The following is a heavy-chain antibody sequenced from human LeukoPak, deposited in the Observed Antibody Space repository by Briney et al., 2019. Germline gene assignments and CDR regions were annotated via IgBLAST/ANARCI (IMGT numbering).Heavy chain of an antibody. D-gene: IGHD3-9*01. Sequence: GASVTVSCKASGYTFTSYGISWVRQAPGQGLEWMGWISAYNGNTNYAQKLQGRVTMTTDTSTSTAYMELRSLRSDDTAVYYCARVRSVYDILTGYGGGYFDYWGQGTLVTVSS. CDR3: ARVRSVYDILTGYGGGYFDY. CDR1: GYTFTSYG. CDR2: ISAYNGNT. V-gene: IGHV1-18*01. J-gene: IGHJ4*02.